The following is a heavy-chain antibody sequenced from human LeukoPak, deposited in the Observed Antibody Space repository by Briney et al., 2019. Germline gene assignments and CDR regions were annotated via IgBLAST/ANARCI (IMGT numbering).Heavy chain of an antibody. Sequence: SVKVSCKASGGTFSSYAISWVRQAPGQGLEWMGRIIPIFGTANYAQKFQGRVTTTTDESTSTAYMELSSLRSEDTAVYYCARERLAAAGPTHYWGQGTLVTVSS. CDR1: GGTFSSYA. CDR2: IIPIFGTA. J-gene: IGHJ4*02. CDR3: ARERLAAAGPTHY. V-gene: IGHV1-69*05. D-gene: IGHD6-13*01.